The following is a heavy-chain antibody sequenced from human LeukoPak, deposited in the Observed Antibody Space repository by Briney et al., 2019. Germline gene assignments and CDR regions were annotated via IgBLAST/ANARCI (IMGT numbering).Heavy chain of an antibody. D-gene: IGHD6-6*01. V-gene: IGHV3-9*03. CDR1: GFTFDDYA. CDR3: AKDMAYSSSGFDY. Sequence: GRSLRLSCVASGFTFDDYAMHWVRQAPGKGLEWVSGISWNSGSIGYADSVKGRFTISRDNAKNSLYLQMNSLRAEDMALYYCAKDMAYSSSGFDYWGQGTLVTVSS. J-gene: IGHJ4*02. CDR2: ISWNSGSI.